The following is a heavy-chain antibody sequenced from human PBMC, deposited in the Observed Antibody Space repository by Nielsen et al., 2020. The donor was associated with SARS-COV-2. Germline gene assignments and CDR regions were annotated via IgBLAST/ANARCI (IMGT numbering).Heavy chain of an antibody. CDR3: ARLNYDILTKYYYYGMDV. CDR1: GYSFTSYW. Sequence: GGSLRLSCKGSGYSFTSYWIGWVRQMPGKGLEWMGIIYPGDSDTRYSPSFQGQVTISADKSISTAYLQWSSLKASDTAMYYCARLNYDILTKYYYYGMDVWGQGTTVTVSS. V-gene: IGHV5-51*01. D-gene: IGHD3-9*01. J-gene: IGHJ6*02. CDR2: IYPGDSDT.